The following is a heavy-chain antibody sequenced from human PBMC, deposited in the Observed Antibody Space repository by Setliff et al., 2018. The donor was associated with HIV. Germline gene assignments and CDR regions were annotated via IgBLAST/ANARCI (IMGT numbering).Heavy chain of an antibody. Sequence: GGSLRLSCAASGFTFSSFAMTWVRQAPGKGLEWVSIIYTDDSNTYYAESVKGRFTISRDNSKNTLYLQMNSLRAEDTAVYYCARDATRGGDMDVWAKGTTVTVSS. J-gene: IGHJ6*03. D-gene: IGHD2-15*01. V-gene: IGHV3-23*03. CDR1: GFTFSSFA. CDR3: ARDATRGGDMDV. CDR2: IYTDDSNT.